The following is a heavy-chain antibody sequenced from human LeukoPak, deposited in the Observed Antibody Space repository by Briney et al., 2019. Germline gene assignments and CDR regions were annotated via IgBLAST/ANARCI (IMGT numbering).Heavy chain of an antibody. V-gene: IGHV3-64*01. Sequence: SGGSLRLSCAASGFTFSTYAVHWVRQAPGKGLEYVSAISHNGVGTYYANSVKDRFTISRDNSKNTLFLQMGSLRAEDLAVYYCAREIYGDSDTYYFDYWGQGTLVTVSS. CDR1: GFTFSTYA. D-gene: IGHD4-17*01. CDR3: AREIYGDSDTYYFDY. J-gene: IGHJ4*02. CDR2: ISHNGVGT.